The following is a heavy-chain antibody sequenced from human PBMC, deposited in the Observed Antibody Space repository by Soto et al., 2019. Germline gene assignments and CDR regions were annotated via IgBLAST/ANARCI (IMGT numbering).Heavy chain of an antibody. CDR1: GGSISSYY. Sequence: SETLSLTCTVSGGSISSYYWSWIRQPPGKGLEWIGYIYYSGSTNYNPSLKSRVTISVDTSKNQFSLKLSSVTAADTAVYYCARVFRYSSGWYSEVDWAFDIWGQGTMVTVSS. J-gene: IGHJ3*02. V-gene: IGHV4-59*08. CDR3: ARVFRYSSGWYSEVDWAFDI. D-gene: IGHD6-19*01. CDR2: IYYSGST.